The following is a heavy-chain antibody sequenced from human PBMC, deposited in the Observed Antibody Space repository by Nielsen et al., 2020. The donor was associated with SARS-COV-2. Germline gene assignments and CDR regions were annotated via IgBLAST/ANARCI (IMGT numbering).Heavy chain of an antibody. CDR3: ARDRIAVANSFYYGMDV. V-gene: IGHV3-13*04. CDR1: GFTFSSYD. J-gene: IGHJ6*02. D-gene: IGHD6-19*01. CDR2: IGTAGDT. Sequence: GESLKISCAASGFTFSSYDMHWVRQATGKGLEWVSAIGTAGDTYYPGSVKGRFTISRENAKNSLYLQINSLSPGNTAVYYCARDRIAVANSFYYGMDVWGQGTTVTVSS.